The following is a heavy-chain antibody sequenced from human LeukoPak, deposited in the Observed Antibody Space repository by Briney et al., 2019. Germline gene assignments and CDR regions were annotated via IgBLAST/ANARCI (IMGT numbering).Heavy chain of an antibody. Sequence: GGSLRLSCAASGFIFSSYEMNWVRQAPGKGLEWVSYISSSGSTIFYADSVKGRFTISRDNSKNTLYLQMNSLRAEDTAVYYCAKDLRRYGDYANFDYWGQGTLVTVSS. CDR2: ISSSGSTI. V-gene: IGHV3-48*03. J-gene: IGHJ4*02. CDR1: GFIFSSYE. D-gene: IGHD4-17*01. CDR3: AKDLRRYGDYANFDY.